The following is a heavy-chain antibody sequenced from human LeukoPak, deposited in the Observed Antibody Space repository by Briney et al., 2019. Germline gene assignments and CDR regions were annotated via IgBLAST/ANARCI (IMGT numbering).Heavy chain of an antibody. CDR3: ARDMYTTLSARGAY. CDR2: INSDGSST. V-gene: IGHV3-74*01. D-gene: IGHD6-6*01. Sequence: GGSLRLSCAASGFTFSSYWMHWVRQAPGKGLEWVSRINSDGSSTTYADSVKGRFTISRDNDKNTLYLQMNRLRAEDTAVYYCARDMYTTLSARGAYWGQGTLVTVSS. J-gene: IGHJ4*02. CDR1: GFTFSSYW.